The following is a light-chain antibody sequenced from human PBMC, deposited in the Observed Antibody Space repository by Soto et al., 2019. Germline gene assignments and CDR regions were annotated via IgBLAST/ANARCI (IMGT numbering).Light chain of an antibody. CDR1: QSTSIW. CDR2: DAS. Sequence: DIQMTQSPSTLSAAVGDRVTITCRASQSTSIWLAWFQQKPGKAPKLLIYDASSLESGVPSRFRGSGSGTDFTLTISSLQPDDFATYYCQQYDTYSTFGQGTKVEIK. CDR3: QQYDTYST. V-gene: IGKV1-5*01. J-gene: IGKJ1*01.